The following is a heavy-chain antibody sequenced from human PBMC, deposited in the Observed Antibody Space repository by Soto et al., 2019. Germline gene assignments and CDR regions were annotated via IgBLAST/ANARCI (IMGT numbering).Heavy chain of an antibody. Sequence: QIQLVQSGTEVKKPGASVKLSCKASGYTFTDYALHWVRQAPGQSLEWMGWINAGNGNTKYSKKVQGRATITRETSATTAYMELSSLKSEDPAIYYCAKARITMGRVVLIMHYWGQGTLVTFSS. CDR3: AKARITMGRVVLIMHY. CDR2: INAGNGNT. J-gene: IGHJ4*02. D-gene: IGHD3-10*01. V-gene: IGHV1-3*01. CDR1: GYTFTDYA.